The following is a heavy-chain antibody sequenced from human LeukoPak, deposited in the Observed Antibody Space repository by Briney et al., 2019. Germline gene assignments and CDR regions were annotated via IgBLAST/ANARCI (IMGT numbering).Heavy chain of an antibody. Sequence: SETLSLTCTVSGGSISSSSYYWGWIRQPPGQGLEWIGSIYYSGSTNYNPSLKSRVTISVDTSKNQFSLKLSSVTAADTAVYYCAGEIPRVLGECFDPWGQGTLVTVSS. CDR1: GGSISSSSYY. D-gene: IGHD4/OR15-4a*01. CDR3: AGEIPRVLGECFDP. CDR2: IYYSGST. J-gene: IGHJ5*02. V-gene: IGHV4-39*07.